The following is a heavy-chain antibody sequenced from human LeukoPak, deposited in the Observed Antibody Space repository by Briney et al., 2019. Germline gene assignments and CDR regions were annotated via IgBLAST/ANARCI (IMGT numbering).Heavy chain of an antibody. CDR3: ARANYYDSSGHSRGAFDI. J-gene: IGHJ3*02. CDR2: IHYSGST. V-gene: IGHV4-39*07. Sequence: SETLSLTCTVSGGSISSSSYYWGWIRQPPGKGLEWIGSIHYSGSTNYNPSLKSRVTISVDTSKNQFSLKLSSVTAADTAVYYCARANYYDSSGHSRGAFDIWGQGTMVTVSS. CDR1: GGSISSSSYY. D-gene: IGHD3-22*01.